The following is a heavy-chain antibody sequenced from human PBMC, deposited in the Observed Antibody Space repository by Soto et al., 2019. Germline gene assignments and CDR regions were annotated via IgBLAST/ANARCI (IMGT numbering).Heavy chain of an antibody. CDR3: ATTPGDPLGYYYGMDV. D-gene: IGHD2-21*02. Sequence: PGESLKISCKGSGYSFTSYWIGWVRQMLGKGLEWMGIIYPGDSDTRYSPSFQGQVTISADKSISTAYLQWSSLKASDTAMYYCATTPGDPLGYYYGMDVWGQGTTVTVSS. CDR1: GYSFTSYW. J-gene: IGHJ6*02. CDR2: IYPGDSDT. V-gene: IGHV5-51*01.